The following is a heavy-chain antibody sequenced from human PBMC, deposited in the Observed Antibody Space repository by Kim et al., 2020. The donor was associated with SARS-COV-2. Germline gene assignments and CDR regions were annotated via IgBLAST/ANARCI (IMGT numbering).Heavy chain of an antibody. V-gene: IGHV3-23*01. CDR1: GFTVSSFA. CDR2: VRGGNT. J-gene: IGHJ5*01. Sequence: GGSLRLSCAASGFTVSSFAMSWVRQAPGKGLEWVSGVRGGNTYYADSVWVRFTISRDNSKNTLALQMNSLRAEDTAAYYCARERGDQSEFDSWGQGTPAT. D-gene: IGHD3-16*01. CDR3: ARERGDQSEFDS.